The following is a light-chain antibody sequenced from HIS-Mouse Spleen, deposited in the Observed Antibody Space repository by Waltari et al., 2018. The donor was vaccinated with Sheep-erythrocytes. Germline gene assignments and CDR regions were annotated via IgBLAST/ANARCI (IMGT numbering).Light chain of an antibody. CDR3: CSYAGSYNHV. CDR2: DVS. J-gene: IGLJ1*01. CDR1: PSDVGGSNY. V-gene: IGLV2-11*01. Sequence: QSALTQPRLVSGSPGQAVTIPCTGNPSDVGGSNYVPWSQQPPGQAPKPMIYDVSKRTSGVPDRFSGSKSGNTASLTISGLQAEDEADYYCCSYAGSYNHVFASGTKVTVL.